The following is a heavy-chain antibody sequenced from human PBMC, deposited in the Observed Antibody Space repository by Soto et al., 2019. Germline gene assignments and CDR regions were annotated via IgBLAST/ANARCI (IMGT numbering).Heavy chain of an antibody. CDR1: GGSISSYY. V-gene: IGHV4-59*01. D-gene: IGHD3-3*01. Sequence: SETLSLTCTVSGGSISSYYWSWIRQPPGKGLEWIGYIYYSGSTNYNPSLKSRVTISVDTSKNQFSLKLSSVTAADTAVYYCARSLDFWSGSAYGMDVWGQGTTVTVSS. J-gene: IGHJ6*02. CDR3: ARSLDFWSGSAYGMDV. CDR2: IYYSGST.